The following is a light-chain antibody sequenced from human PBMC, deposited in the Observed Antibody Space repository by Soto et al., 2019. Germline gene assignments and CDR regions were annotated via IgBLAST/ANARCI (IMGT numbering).Light chain of an antibody. CDR2: GAS. CDR3: HQYGRSPQT. Sequence: EIVLTQSPGTLSLSLGERATLSCRASQTVSNNHLAWYRQKPGQTPRLLIYGASSRATGIPDRFSGSGSGTDFTLTISRLEPEDFAVYYCHQYGRSPQTFGPGNKVDFK. J-gene: IGKJ3*01. V-gene: IGKV3-20*01. CDR1: QTVSNNH.